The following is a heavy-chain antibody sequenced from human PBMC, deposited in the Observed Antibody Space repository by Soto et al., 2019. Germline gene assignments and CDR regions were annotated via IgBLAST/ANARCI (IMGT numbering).Heavy chain of an antibody. CDR1: GFTFSSYG. CDR3: ARDRPGTTEGVLNWFDP. V-gene: IGHV3-33*01. J-gene: IGHJ5*02. Sequence: GGSLRLSCAASGFTFSSYGMHWVRQAPGKGLEWVAVIWYDGSNKYYADSVKGRFTISRDNSKNTLYLQMNSLRAEDTAVYYCARDRPGTTEGVLNWFDPWGQGTLVTVSS. CDR2: IWYDGSNK. D-gene: IGHD1-1*01.